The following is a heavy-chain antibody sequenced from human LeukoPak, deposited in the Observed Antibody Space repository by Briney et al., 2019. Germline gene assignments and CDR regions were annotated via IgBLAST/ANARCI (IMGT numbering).Heavy chain of an antibody. CDR2: ISGSGGTT. Sequence: PGESLRLSCAASGFTFSGYAMSWVRQAPGKGLEWVSAISGSGGTTYYADSVKGRFTFSRDNSKNTLFLQMNSLRAEDTAVYYCAKSTTTGLYYFDHWGQGNLVTVSS. V-gene: IGHV3-23*01. J-gene: IGHJ4*02. D-gene: IGHD1-14*01. CDR1: GFTFSGYA. CDR3: AKSTTTGLYYFDH.